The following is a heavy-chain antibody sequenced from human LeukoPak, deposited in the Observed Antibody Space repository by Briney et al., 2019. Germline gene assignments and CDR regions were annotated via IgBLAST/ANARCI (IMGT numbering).Heavy chain of an antibody. J-gene: IGHJ5*02. CDR2: VYHSGLT. CDR1: GGSISTTTW. V-gene: IGHV4-4*02. CDR3: ARDLAAAGSGLDP. Sequence: PSGTLSLTCAVSGGSISTTTWWSWVRQPPGKGLEWIGEVYHSGLTNYNPSLKSRVTISIDKSKNQFSLKLSSVTAADTAVYYCARDLAAAGSGLDPWGQGTLVTVSS. D-gene: IGHD6-13*01.